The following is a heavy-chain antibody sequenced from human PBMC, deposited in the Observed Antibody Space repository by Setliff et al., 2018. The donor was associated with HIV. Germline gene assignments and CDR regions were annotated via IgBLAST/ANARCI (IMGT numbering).Heavy chain of an antibody. CDR3: TRGGIYCGNDGCHRYFFDF. V-gene: IGHV1-2*02. D-gene: IGHD2-21*01. CDR1: GYTFSGYY. J-gene: IGHJ4*02. CDR2: INPKSGGT. Sequence: ASVKVSCKASGYTFSGYYMHWVRRAPGQGLEWMGWINPKSGGTNYAEKFQDRVTMTTDTPTRTVYMELRRLTSDDTALYYCTRGGIYCGNDGCHRYFFDFWGQGTLVTVSS.